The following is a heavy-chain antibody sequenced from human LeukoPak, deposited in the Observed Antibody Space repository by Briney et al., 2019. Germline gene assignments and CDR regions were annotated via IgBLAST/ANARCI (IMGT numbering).Heavy chain of an antibody. CDR2: IYYSEST. CDR1: GGSISSGGYY. CDR3: ARGRWLKGLNY. Sequence: PSETLSLTCTVSGGSISSGGYYWSWIRQPPGKGLEWIGYIYYSESTNYNPSLKSRVTISVDTSKNQFSLKLSSVTAADTAVYYCARGRWLKGLNYWGQGTLVTVSS. J-gene: IGHJ4*02. D-gene: IGHD4-23*01. V-gene: IGHV4-61*08.